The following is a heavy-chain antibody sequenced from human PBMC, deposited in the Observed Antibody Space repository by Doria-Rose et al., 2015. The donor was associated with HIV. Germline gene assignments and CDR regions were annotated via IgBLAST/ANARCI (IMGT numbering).Heavy chain of an antibody. CDR2: ISYDGSNR. CDR1: GFTFSSFA. V-gene: IGHV3-30*04. CDR3: ATYSSPPY. D-gene: IGHD6-13*01. J-gene: IGHJ4*02. Sequence: LVQSGGGVVQPGRSLRLSCAASGFTFSSFAIHWVRQAPGKGLEWVAVISYDGSNRFYADSVKGRFTISRDNSKNKVSVQMNSLRAEDTAVYYCATYSSPPYWGQGTLVTVSS.